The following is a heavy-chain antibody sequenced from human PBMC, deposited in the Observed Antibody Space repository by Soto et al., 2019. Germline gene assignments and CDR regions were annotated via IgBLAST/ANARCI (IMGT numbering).Heavy chain of an antibody. J-gene: IGHJ5*02. CDR3: ARSLSPTDLNYSERRDYYNGFDP. CDR1: GYTFTGYY. V-gene: IGHV1-2*02. Sequence: AASVKVSCKASGYTFTGYYLHWVRQAPGQGLEWMGWINPKSGGTKYAQNFQGRVTMTRDTSISTAYMDLSRLRSDDTAVYYCARSLSPTDLNYSERRDYYNGFDPWGQGTLVTVSS. D-gene: IGHD3-22*01. CDR2: INPKSGGT.